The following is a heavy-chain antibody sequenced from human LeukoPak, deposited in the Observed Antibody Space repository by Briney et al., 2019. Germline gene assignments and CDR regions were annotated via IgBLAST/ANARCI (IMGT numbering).Heavy chain of an antibody. CDR3: AKAYCSGGSCYFDY. V-gene: IGHV3-23*01. D-gene: IGHD2-15*01. J-gene: IGHJ4*02. CDR2: ISGSGGST. CDR1: GFTFSSYA. Sequence: PGGSLRLSCAASGFTFSSYAMSWVRQAPGKGLEWVPAISGSGGSTYYADSVKGRFTISRDNSKNTLYLQMNSLRAEDTAVYYCAKAYCSGGSCYFDYWGQGTLVTVSS.